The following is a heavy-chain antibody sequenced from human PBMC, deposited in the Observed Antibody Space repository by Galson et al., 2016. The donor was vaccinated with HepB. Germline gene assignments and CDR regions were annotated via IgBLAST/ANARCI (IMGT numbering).Heavy chain of an antibody. CDR3: ASDAGSSGYYEGELPADY. CDR2: ISANNDNT. CDR1: GYTFSSYG. J-gene: IGHJ4*02. V-gene: IGHV1-18*01. Sequence: SVKVSCKASGYTFSSYGISWVRQAPGQGLEWMGWISANNDNTIYARRLQARVIMTTDTSTSTAYMELRNLRSDDTAVYYCASDAGSSGYYEGELPADYWGQGTLVTVSS. D-gene: IGHD3-22*01.